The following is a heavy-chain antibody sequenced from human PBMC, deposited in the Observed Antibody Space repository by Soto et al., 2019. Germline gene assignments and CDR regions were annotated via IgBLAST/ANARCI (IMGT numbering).Heavy chain of an antibody. CDR2: ISWNSGNI. CDR1: GFTFDDYA. CDR3: AKGVAYSSSSGIFDY. V-gene: IGHV3-9*01. D-gene: IGHD6-6*01. Sequence: GGSLRLSCAASGFTFDDYAMHWVRQTPGKGLDWVSGISWNSGNIGYADSVKGRFTISRDNAKSSLYLQMNSLRPEDTAFYYCAKGVAYSSSSGIFDYWGQGTLVTVSS. J-gene: IGHJ4*02.